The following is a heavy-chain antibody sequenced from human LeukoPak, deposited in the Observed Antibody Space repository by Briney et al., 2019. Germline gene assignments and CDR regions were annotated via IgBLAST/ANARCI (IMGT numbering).Heavy chain of an antibody. CDR2: ISAYNGNT. V-gene: IGHV1-18*01. D-gene: IGHD3-10*01. CDR1: GYTFTSYG. J-gene: IGHJ4*02. Sequence: ASVKVSCKASGYTFTSYGISWVRQAPGQGLEWMGWISAYNGNTNYAQKLQGRVTMTTGTSTSTAYMELRSLRSDDTAVYYCASGEGSVLSFDYWGQGALVTVSS. CDR3: ASGEGSVLSFDY.